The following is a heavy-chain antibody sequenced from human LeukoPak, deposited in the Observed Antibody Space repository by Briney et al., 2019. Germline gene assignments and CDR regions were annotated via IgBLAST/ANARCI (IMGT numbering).Heavy chain of an antibody. V-gene: IGHV3-23*01. CDR1: GFTFSSYA. Sequence: PGVSLRLSCAASGFTFSSYATIWVRQAPGKGLDWVSSISDNGDDTYYADSVKRRFTISRDKSTNTLYLQMNSLRADDTAVYYCAKGYYGNYVAVDYWGQGTLVTVSS. D-gene: IGHD4-11*01. CDR3: AKGYYGNYVAVDY. CDR2: ISDNGDDT. J-gene: IGHJ4*02.